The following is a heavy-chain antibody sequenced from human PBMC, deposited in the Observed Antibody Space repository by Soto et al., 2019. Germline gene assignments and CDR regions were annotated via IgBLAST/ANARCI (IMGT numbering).Heavy chain of an antibody. CDR3: AREYYGSGSYSS. V-gene: IGHV1-8*01. D-gene: IGHD3-10*01. CDR1: GYTFTTYD. J-gene: IGHJ1*01. CDR2: MNPDSGNT. Sequence: GASVKVSCKASGYTFTTYDINWGRQATGQGFEWMGWMNPDSGNTGYAQKFQGRVTMTRDTSTSTAYMELSSLRSEDTAMYYCAREYYGSGSYSSWGQGTLVTVSS.